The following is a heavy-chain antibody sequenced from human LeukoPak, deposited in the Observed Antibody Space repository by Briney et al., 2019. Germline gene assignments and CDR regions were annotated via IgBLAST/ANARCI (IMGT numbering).Heavy chain of an antibody. CDR3: AGGIYYDILTGPPDY. CDR2: ISFDGSNK. Sequence: GGSLRLSCAASGFTFSTSVMNWVRQAPGKGLEWVTLISFDGSNKYYADYVKGRFTISRDNSKDRLYLQMNGLRPDDTAVYYCAGGIYYDILTGPPDYWGQGTLVTVSS. CDR1: GFTFSTSV. V-gene: IGHV3-30*04. D-gene: IGHD3-9*01. J-gene: IGHJ4*02.